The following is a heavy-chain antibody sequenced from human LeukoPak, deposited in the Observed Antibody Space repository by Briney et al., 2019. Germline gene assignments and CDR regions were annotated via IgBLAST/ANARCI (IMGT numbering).Heavy chain of an antibody. V-gene: IGHV1-8*03. CDR2: MNPNSGNT. D-gene: IGHD1-26*01. CDR3: ARGVGNEGLTI. J-gene: IGHJ3*02. Sequence: ASVKVSCKASGYTFTSYDINWVRQATGPGVEWMGWMNPNSGNTGYAQKFQGRVTITRNTSISTAYMELSSLRSEDTAVYYCARGVGNEGLTIWGQGTLVTVSS. CDR1: GYTFTSYD.